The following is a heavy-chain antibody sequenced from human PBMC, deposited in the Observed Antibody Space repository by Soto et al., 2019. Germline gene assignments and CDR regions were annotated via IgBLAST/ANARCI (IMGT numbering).Heavy chain of an antibody. J-gene: IGHJ5*02. V-gene: IGHV4-30-4*01. CDR2: IYHSGST. CDR1: GVSINSDDNY. D-gene: IGHD2-2*01. CDR3: ARDNQRRAYNWFDP. Sequence: PSETLSLTCTVSGVSINSDDNYWSWVRQPPGKGLEWIGYIYHSGSTSYNPSLKSRLMLSIDTSKNQFSLTLSSVTAADTAVYYCARDNQRRAYNWFDPWGQGTLVTVSS.